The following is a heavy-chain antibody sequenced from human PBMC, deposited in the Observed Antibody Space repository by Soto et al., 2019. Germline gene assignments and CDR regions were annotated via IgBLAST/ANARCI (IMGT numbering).Heavy chain of an antibody. V-gene: IGHV1-18*01. J-gene: IGHJ6*02. CDR2: ISGYNGNT. Sequence: QVQLVQSRGEVKKPGASVKVSCKTSGYSFTTYGISWVRQAPGQGLEWMGWISGYNGNTNYAQNLQGRVTMTTDTSTSTAYMELRILRSDDTAVYYCAREGPAPYYFYGRDVWGQGSTVTVSS. CDR1: GYSFTTYG. CDR3: AREGPAPYYFYGRDV.